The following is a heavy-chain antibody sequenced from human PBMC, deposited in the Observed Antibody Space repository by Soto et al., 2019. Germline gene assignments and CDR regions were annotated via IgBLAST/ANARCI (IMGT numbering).Heavy chain of an antibody. CDR2: INPYSGGT. CDR1: GYTFTDHY. D-gene: IGHD2-21*01. J-gene: IGHJ4*02. Sequence: VKVSCKASGYTFTDHYIHWLRQAPGQSLEWMGWINPYSGGTHFARKFQDRVTMARDTSVSTAYMELSSLKSDDTAVYYCARPKYGETYFDSWGQGTVVTVSS. V-gene: IGHV1-2*02. CDR3: ARPKYGETYFDS.